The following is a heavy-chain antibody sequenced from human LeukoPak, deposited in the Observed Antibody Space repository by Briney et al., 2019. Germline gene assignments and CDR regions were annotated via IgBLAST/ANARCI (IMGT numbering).Heavy chain of an antibody. CDR1: GFTVSNAW. J-gene: IGHJ4*02. CDR2: IKSKTDGGTV. V-gene: IGHV3-15*01. CDR3: AKVPPVAGIDY. D-gene: IGHD6-19*01. Sequence: GGSLRLSCAASGFTVSNAWMSWVRQAPGKGLEWVGRIKSKTDGGTVDYADSVKGRFTISRDNSKNTLYLQMNSLRAEDTAVYYCAKVPPVAGIDYWGQGTLVTVSS.